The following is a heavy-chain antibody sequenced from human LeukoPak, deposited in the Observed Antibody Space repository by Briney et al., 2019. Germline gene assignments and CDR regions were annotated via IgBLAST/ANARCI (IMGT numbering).Heavy chain of an antibody. Sequence: PGGSLRLSCAASGFIFRNHWMSWVRQAPGRGLEWVAHIKQGGSEKHYVDSLEGRFTLSRDDAKNSLYLQMNRLRVDDSAVYYCARGPSYGDRVDYIDYWGQGTLVTVPS. D-gene: IGHD4-17*01. CDR2: IKQGGSEK. CDR1: GFIFRNHW. V-gene: IGHV3-7*01. J-gene: IGHJ4*02. CDR3: ARGPSYGDRVDYIDY.